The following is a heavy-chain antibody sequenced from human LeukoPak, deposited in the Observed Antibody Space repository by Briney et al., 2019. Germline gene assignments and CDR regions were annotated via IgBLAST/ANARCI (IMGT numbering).Heavy chain of an antibody. Sequence: GGSLRLCCAASGFSFSSYAMSWVRQAPGKGPEWLSTISREGGDTFYAASVKGRFTISRDNSKNTLYLQMNSLRGEDTAIYYCAKHLRFLEWFFDYWGQGSLVTVSS. CDR2: ISREGGDT. D-gene: IGHD3-3*01. V-gene: IGHV3-23*01. CDR1: GFSFSSYA. CDR3: AKHLRFLEWFFDY. J-gene: IGHJ4*02.